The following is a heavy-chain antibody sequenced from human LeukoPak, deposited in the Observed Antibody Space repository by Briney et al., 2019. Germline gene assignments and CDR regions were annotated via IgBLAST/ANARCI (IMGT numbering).Heavy chain of an antibody. D-gene: IGHD3-9*01. Sequence: SETLSLTCTVSGGSISSYYWSWVRQPPGKGLEWIGYIYYSGSTNYNPSLKSRVTISVDTSKNQFSLKLSSVTAADTAVYYCARDHTYYDILTGYSFGAFDIWGQGTMVTVSS. J-gene: IGHJ3*02. CDR2: IYYSGST. V-gene: IGHV4-59*01. CDR3: ARDHTYYDILTGYSFGAFDI. CDR1: GGSISSYY.